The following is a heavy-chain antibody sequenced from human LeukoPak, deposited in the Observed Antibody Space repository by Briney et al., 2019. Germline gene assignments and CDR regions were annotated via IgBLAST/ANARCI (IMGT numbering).Heavy chain of an antibody. CDR3: ARYGITIVRGGKYYFDS. V-gene: IGHV4-59*08. Sequence: SETLSLTCTVSGGSISGYFWSWIRQPPGKGLEWIGYIHYSGSTNYDPSLNSRVTISVDTSKNQFSLRLSSVTAADTAVYYCARYGITIVRGGKYYFDSWGQGTLVTVSS. J-gene: IGHJ4*02. D-gene: IGHD3-10*01. CDR2: IHYSGST. CDR1: GGSISGYF.